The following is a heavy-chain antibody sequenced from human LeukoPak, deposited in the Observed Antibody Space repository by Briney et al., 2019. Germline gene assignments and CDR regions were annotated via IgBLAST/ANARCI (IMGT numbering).Heavy chain of an antibody. CDR1: GFSISHGYY. J-gene: IGHJ4*02. CDR3: ARVSAVAGTDDYFDY. V-gene: IGHV4-38-2*02. CDR2: IYTSGRT. D-gene: IGHD6-19*01. Sequence: SETLSLTCTVSGFSISHGYYWGWVRQSPGKGLEWIGRIYTSGRTYYNPSLKSRVSMSVDTSKNQFSLKLSPVTAADTAVYYCARVSAVAGTDDYFDYWGQGTLVTVSS.